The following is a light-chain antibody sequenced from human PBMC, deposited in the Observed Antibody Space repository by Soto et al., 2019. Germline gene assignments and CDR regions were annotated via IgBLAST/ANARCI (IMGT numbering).Light chain of an antibody. V-gene: IGKV3-20*01. CDR3: QQYGSSPYT. CDR2: AAS. J-gene: IGKJ2*01. CDR1: QTVSSSY. Sequence: EIVLTQSPATLSLSPGERAALSCRVSQTVSSSYLGWYQQKPGQAPRLLIYAASSMATGIPDRFSGSGSGTDFTLTISRLEPEDFAVYYCQQYGSSPYTFCQGTKLEIK.